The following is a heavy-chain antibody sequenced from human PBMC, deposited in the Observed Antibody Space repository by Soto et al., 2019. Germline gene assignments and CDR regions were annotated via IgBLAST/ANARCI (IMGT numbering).Heavy chain of an antibody. CDR1: GGSISSYY. D-gene: IGHD4-4*01. CDR2: IYYSGSI. J-gene: IGHJ2*01. Sequence: QVQLQESGPGLVKPSETLSLTCIVSGGSISSYYWRWIRQPPGKGLAWIGYIYYSGSINYNPSLKSRVTISVDTSKNQFSLKLSSVTAADTAVYYCARTRYSNYWYFDLWGRGTLVTVSS. CDR3: ARTRYSNYWYFDL. V-gene: IGHV4-59*01.